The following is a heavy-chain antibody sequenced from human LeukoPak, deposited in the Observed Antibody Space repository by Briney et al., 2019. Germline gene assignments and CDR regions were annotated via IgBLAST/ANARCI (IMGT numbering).Heavy chain of an antibody. D-gene: IGHD3-22*01. J-gene: IGHJ4*01. Sequence: ASVKVSCKATGYTFTNYKMHWVRQAPGQGLEWMGIIQPSSGRTTYAQKMQGRVTMTRDTSTSTVNMELSSLRSEDTAVYYCARDFDGYWSFDYRGQGTLVTVSS. CDR1: GYTFTNYK. CDR2: IQPSSGRT. V-gene: IGHV1-46*04. CDR3: ARDFDGYWSFDY.